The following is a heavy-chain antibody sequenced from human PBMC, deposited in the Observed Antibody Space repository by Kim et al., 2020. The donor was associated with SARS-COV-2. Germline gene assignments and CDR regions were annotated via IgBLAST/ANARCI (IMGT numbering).Heavy chain of an antibody. V-gene: IGHV3-74*01. CDR3: ARGMFKTGFDV. CDR2: ICGDGIST. D-gene: IGHD3-10*02. Sequence: GGSLRLSCAASGFTLRSYWINWVRQAPGNGLVCVSRICGDGISTHYADSVKGRFTVSRDNDDNTVYLQMNSLRAADTAVYYCARGMFKTGFDVWGQGTTVTVSS. J-gene: IGHJ6*02. CDR1: GFTLRSYW.